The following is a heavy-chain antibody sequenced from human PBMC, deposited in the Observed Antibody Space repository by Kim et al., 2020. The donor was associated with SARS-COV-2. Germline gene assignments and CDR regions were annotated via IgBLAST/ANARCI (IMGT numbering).Heavy chain of an antibody. Sequence: SETLSLTCTVSGGSISSYYWSWIRQPAGKGLEWIGRIYTSGSTNYNPSLKSRVTMSVDTSKNQFSLKLSSVTAADTAVYYCARDYPGDRTYYDFWSGDYYYYYGMDVWGQGTTVTVSS. CDR3: ARDYPGDRTYYDFWSGDYYYYYGMDV. CDR1: GGSISSYY. D-gene: IGHD3-3*01. J-gene: IGHJ6*02. V-gene: IGHV4-4*07. CDR2: IYTSGST.